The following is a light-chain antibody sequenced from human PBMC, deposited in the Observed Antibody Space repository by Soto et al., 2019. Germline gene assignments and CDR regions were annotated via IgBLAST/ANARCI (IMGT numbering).Light chain of an antibody. CDR2: DVS. CDR3: SSYTSSSTPVV. Sequence: QSALTQPASVSGSPGQSITISCTGTSSDVGGYNFVSWYQQHPGKAPKLMIYDVSNRPSGVSNPFSGSKSGKTASLTISGLQAEDEADYYCSSYTSSSTPVVFGGGTKLTVL. CDR1: SSDVGGYNF. J-gene: IGLJ2*01. V-gene: IGLV2-14*01.